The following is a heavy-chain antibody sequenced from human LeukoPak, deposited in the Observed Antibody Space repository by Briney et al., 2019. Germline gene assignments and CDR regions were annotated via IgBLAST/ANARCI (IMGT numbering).Heavy chain of an antibody. V-gene: IGHV4-39*02. CDR3: AREPEGYCSSTSCSNRYYFDY. CDR1: GGSISSSSYY. CDR2: IYYSGST. J-gene: IGHJ4*02. D-gene: IGHD2-2*01. Sequence: KPSETLSLTCTVSGGSISSSSYYWGWIRQPPGKGLEWIGSIYYSGSTYYNPSLKSRVTISVDMSKNQFSLKLSSVTAADTAVYYCAREPEGYCSSTSCSNRYYFDYWGQGTLVTVSS.